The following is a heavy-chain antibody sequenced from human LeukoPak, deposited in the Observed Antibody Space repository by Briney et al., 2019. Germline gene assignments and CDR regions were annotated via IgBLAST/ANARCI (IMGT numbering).Heavy chain of an antibody. Sequence: PGGSLRLSCAASGFTFSDYYMSWIRQAPGKGLEWVSYISSSGSTIYYADSVKGRFTISRDNAKNSLYLQMNSLRAEDTAVYYCARDLRVGETWAYDYWGQGTLVTVSS. CDR1: GFTFSDYY. CDR3: ARDLRVGETWAYDY. D-gene: IGHD1-26*01. J-gene: IGHJ4*02. CDR2: ISSSGSTI. V-gene: IGHV3-11*04.